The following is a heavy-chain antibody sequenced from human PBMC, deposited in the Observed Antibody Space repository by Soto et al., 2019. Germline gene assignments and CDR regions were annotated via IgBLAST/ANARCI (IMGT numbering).Heavy chain of an antibody. J-gene: IGHJ4*02. D-gene: IGHD5-18*01. CDR3: ARRGKRRGYGPRYYFDY. Sequence: SETLSLTCTVSGGSISSSSYYWGWIRQPPGKGLEWIGSIYYSGSTYYNPSLKSRVTISVDTSKNQFSLKLSSVTAADTAVYYCARRGKRRGYGPRYYFDYWGQGTLVTVSS. CDR2: IYYSGST. CDR1: GGSISSSSYY. V-gene: IGHV4-39*01.